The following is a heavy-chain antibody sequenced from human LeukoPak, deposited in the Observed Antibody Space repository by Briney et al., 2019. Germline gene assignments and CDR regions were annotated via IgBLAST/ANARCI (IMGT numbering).Heavy chain of an antibody. J-gene: IGHJ4*02. CDR1: GFTFSSYW. V-gene: IGHV3-7*01. CDR3: ARARYYYDSSGYPY. D-gene: IGHD3-22*01. CDR2: IKYDGNEK. Sequence: GGSLRLSCAASGFTFSSYWMSWMRQAPGKGLEWVANIKYDGNEKYYVDSVKGRFTISRDNAKNSLYLQMNSLRAEDTAVYYCARARYYYDSSGYPYWGQGTLVTVSS.